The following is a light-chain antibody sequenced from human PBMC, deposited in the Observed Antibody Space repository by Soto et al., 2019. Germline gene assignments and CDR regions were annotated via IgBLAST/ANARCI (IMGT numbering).Light chain of an antibody. Sequence: EIAMTQSPSTLSVSLGERATLSCGSSQSVSSNLAWYQQKPGKAPRLLIYGASTRATGIPARFSGSGSGTDFTLTISSLQSEDFAVYYCQQSKNWPRTFGQGTKVDI. V-gene: IGKV3-15*01. CDR2: GAS. CDR1: QSVSSN. CDR3: QQSKNWPRT. J-gene: IGKJ1*01.